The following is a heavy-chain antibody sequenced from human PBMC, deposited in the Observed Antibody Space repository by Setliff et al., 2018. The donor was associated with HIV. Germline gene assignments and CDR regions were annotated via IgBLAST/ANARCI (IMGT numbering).Heavy chain of an antibody. J-gene: IGHJ3*02. CDR2: IYPGDSDT. D-gene: IGHD3-9*01. CDR3: ARQGDYHILTGYYSGPHDAFDI. V-gene: IGHV5-51*01. Sequence: PGEXXXISCXXXGXXFXXXXXPWGRXXPGXGLEXMVIIYPGDSDTRYSPSFQGQVTISADQSISTAYLQWSSLKASDTAMYYCARQGDYHILTGYYSGPHDAFDIWGQGTMVTVSS. CDR1: GXXFXXXX.